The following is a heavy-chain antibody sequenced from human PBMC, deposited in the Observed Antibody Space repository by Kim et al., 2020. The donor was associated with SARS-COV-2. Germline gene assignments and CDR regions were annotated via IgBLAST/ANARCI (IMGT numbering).Heavy chain of an antibody. V-gene: IGHV4-59*08. CDR3: ARHYYDNSGYYPYYYCGMDV. J-gene: IGHJ6*02. Sequence: SETLYLTCTVSGGSISSYYWSWIRQPPGKGLEWIGYIYYSGSTKYNPSPKSRVTISVDTSTNQFSLKLSSVTAADTAVYYWARHYYDNSGYYPYYYCGMDVWGRGTTVTVSS. D-gene: IGHD3-22*01. CDR2: IYYSGST. CDR1: GGSISSYY.